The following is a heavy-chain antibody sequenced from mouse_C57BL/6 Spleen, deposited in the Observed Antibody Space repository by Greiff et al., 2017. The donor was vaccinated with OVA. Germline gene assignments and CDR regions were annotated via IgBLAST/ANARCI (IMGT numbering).Heavy chain of an antibody. CDR2: IDPSDSYT. CDR1: GYTFTSYW. D-gene: IGHD1-1*01. J-gene: IGHJ2*01. V-gene: IGHV1-50*01. Sequence: QVQLQQPGAELVKPGASVKLSCKASGYTFTSYWMQWVKQRPGQGLEWIGEIDPSDSYTNYNQKFKGKATLTVDTSSSTAYMQLSSLTSEDSAVYYGARKPVSSSYVVDYWGQGTTLTGAS. CDR3: ARKPVSSSYVVDY.